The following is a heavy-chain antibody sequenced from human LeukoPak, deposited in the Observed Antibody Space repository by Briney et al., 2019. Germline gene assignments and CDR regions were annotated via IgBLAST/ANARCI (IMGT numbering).Heavy chain of an antibody. D-gene: IGHD1-26*01. Sequence: GGSLRLSCAASGFAFSNYWLHWVRQAPGKGLVWVSRIDANAKTTSYADSVKGRFTISTDNAKKTLYLQMNSLRVEDTAVYYCLTVVETTIAAFDIWGQGTMVTVSS. V-gene: IGHV3-74*01. CDR2: IDANAKTT. CDR3: LTVVETTIAAFDI. CDR1: GFAFSNYW. J-gene: IGHJ3*02.